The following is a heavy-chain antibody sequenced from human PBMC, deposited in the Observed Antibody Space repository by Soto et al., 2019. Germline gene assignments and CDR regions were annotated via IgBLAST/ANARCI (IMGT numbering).Heavy chain of an antibody. Sequence: GGSLRLSCAASGFTFSSYAMSWVRQAPGKGLEWVSAISGSGGSTYYADSVKGRFTISRDNSKNTLYLQMNSLRAEDTAVYYCAKDLLRFKVGFYYYGMDVWGQGTTVTVSS. CDR2: ISGSGGST. CDR1: GFTFSSYA. D-gene: IGHD3-3*01. CDR3: AKDLLRFKVGFYYYGMDV. V-gene: IGHV3-23*01. J-gene: IGHJ6*02.